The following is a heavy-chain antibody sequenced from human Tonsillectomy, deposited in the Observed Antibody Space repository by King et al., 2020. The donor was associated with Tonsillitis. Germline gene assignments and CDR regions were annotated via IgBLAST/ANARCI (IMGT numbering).Heavy chain of an antibody. Sequence: VQLVESGGGVVQPGGSLRLSCVGSGFTFSGSVMHWVREAPGEGLEWVAGMSFYGFKHYADSEKGRFTISRDDSKNTLYLQMDSLRAEDTNIYYCTREGWSSGHAPAFDIRGLGTMVTVSS. J-gene: IGHJ3*02. V-gene: IGHV3-30*01. D-gene: IGHD3-22*01. CDR2: MSFYGFK. CDR1: GFTFSGSV. CDR3: TREGWSSGHAPAFDI.